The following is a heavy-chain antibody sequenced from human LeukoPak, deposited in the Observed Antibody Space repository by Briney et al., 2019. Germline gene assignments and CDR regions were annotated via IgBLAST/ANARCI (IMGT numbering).Heavy chain of an antibody. Sequence: PSETLSLTCTVSGYSISSGYYWGWIRQPPVKGLEWIGSIYHSGSTYYNPSLKSRVTISVDTSKNQFSLKLSSVTAADTAVYYCARAGSSSWHVKWGQGTLVTVSS. CDR3: ARAGSSSWHVK. J-gene: IGHJ4*02. CDR1: GYSISSGYY. V-gene: IGHV4-38-2*02. D-gene: IGHD6-13*01. CDR2: IYHSGST.